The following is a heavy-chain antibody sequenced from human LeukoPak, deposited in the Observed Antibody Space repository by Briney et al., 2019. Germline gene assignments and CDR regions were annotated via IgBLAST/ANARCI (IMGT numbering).Heavy chain of an antibody. V-gene: IGHV7-4-1*02. Sequence: ASVKVSCKASGYTFTTYTMNWVRQAPGQGLEWMGWINTNTGNPTYAQGFTGRLVFSSDISVSTAYPQISSLKAEDTAVYYCARALMRLGELSLPSYWGQGTLVTVSS. CDR2: INTNTGNP. CDR1: GYTFTTYT. CDR3: ARALMRLGELSLPSY. D-gene: IGHD3-16*02. J-gene: IGHJ4*02.